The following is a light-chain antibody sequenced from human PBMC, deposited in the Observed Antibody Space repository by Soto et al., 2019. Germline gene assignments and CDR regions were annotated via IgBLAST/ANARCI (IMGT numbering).Light chain of an antibody. CDR2: AVS. CDR3: KQSSAFPLT. Sequence: DIQMTQSPSSVSASVGDRVTITCRASQGINNWLAWYQQKPGKAPELLIYAVSYLQSGVPSRFSGSGSGTDFTLTISSLQPEDFATYFCKQSSAFPLTVGVGTKVDIK. V-gene: IGKV1-12*01. J-gene: IGKJ4*01. CDR1: QGINNW.